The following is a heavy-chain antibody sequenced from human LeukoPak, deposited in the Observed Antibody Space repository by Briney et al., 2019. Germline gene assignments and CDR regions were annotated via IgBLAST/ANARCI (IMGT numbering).Heavy chain of an antibody. CDR2: IYYSGST. Sequence: SETLSLTCTVSGGSISSYYWSRIRQPPGKGLEWIAYIYYSGSTNYNPSLKSRVTISLDTSKNHFSLKLTSVTAADTAVYYCARSRNYGSGSYYSDYYYYGMDVWGQGTTVTVSS. V-gene: IGHV4-59*01. CDR3: ARSRNYGSGSYYSDYYYYGMDV. D-gene: IGHD3-10*01. CDR1: GGSISSYY. J-gene: IGHJ6*02.